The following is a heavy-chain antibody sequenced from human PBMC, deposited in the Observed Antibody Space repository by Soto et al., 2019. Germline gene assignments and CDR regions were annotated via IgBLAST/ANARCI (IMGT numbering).Heavy chain of an antibody. J-gene: IGHJ6*02. CDR3: VRVIGYYYHMDV. Sequence: QVQLVQSGGEVKKPGASVKVSCKASGYTFTTYDLSWVRQAPGQGLEWMGWISAYNGNTNYAQNLQGRVTMTTDTSSSTAYMELRSLRSDDAAVYYCVRVIGYYYHMDVWGQGTTVTVSS. D-gene: IGHD3-22*01. CDR2: ISAYNGNT. CDR1: GYTFTTYD. V-gene: IGHV1-18*01.